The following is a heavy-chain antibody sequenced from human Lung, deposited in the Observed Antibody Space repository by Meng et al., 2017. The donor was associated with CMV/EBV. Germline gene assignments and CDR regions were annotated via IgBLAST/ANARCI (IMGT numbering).Heavy chain of an antibody. CDR1: GYTFGSYG. D-gene: IGHD2-15*01. CDR2: FVNYVDT. CDR3: ASGTPGRSYCDY. Sequence: HAGPEVKKLRALLGVACKASGYTFGSYGICWVRQAPGQGLEWMGWFVNYVDTYPAPKFQGRVTMTTDTHTNTAFMELRSLTSDDTAVYYCASGTPGRSYCDYWGQGTLVTVSS. V-gene: IGHV1-18*01. J-gene: IGHJ4*02.